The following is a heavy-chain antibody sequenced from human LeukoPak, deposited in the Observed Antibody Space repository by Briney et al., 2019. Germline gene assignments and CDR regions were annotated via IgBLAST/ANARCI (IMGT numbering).Heavy chain of an antibody. V-gene: IGHV2-70*04. D-gene: IGHD3-22*01. Sequence: SGPALVKPTQTLTLTCTFSGISLSTSGMRVSWIRQPPGKALEWLARIDWDDDKFYSTSLKTRLTISKDTSKNQVVLTMTNMDPVDTATYYCTRTGFFYDSSGYSGAFDIWGQGTMVIVSS. CDR1: GISLSTSGMR. J-gene: IGHJ3*02. CDR3: TRTGFFYDSSGYSGAFDI. CDR2: IDWDDDK.